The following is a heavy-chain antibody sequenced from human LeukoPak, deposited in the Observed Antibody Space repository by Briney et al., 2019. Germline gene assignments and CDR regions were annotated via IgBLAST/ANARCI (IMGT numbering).Heavy chain of an antibody. J-gene: IGHJ5*02. CDR2: IYTSGST. CDR3: AREGLELLYPDNWFDP. V-gene: IGHV4-4*07. Sequence: SETLSLTCTVSGGSISSYYWSWIRQPAGEGLEWIGRIYTSGSTNYNPSLKSRVTMSVDTSKNQFSLKLSSVTAADTAVYYCAREGLELLYPDNWFDPWGQGTLVTVSS. CDR1: GGSISSYY. D-gene: IGHD1-7*01.